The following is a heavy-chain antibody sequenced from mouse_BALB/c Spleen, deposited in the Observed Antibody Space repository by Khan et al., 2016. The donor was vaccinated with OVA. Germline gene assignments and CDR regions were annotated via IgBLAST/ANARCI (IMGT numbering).Heavy chain of an antibody. Sequence: QVQLKESGPGLVAPSQSLSITCTVSGFSLTSYGVNWVRQPPGKGLEWLGVIWAGGSTNYNSALMYRLSTSKDNSKSQVILQMNSLQTDDAAKYYCTRIYDPYYAMDYWGQGTSVTVSS. CDR2: IWAGGST. D-gene: IGHD2-3*01. J-gene: IGHJ4*01. V-gene: IGHV2-9*02. CDR3: TRIYDPYYAMDY. CDR1: GFSLTSYG.